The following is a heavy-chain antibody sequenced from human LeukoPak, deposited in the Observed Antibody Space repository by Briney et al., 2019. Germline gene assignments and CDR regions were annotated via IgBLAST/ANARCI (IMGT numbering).Heavy chain of an antibody. V-gene: IGHV3-33*06. CDR2: IGYDVTNK. CDR3: AKDLEPLLWFGGLDV. Sequence: SLRLSCAASGFTFSTYGMRGGRQAPGKGLEWGAVIGYDVTNKYYADSGRGRFTISRNNSKNSLYFQVTSLRAEDTVVYSCAKDLEPLLWFGGLDVWGKGTQVTVSS. J-gene: IGHJ6*04. CDR1: GFTFSTYG. D-gene: IGHD3-10*01.